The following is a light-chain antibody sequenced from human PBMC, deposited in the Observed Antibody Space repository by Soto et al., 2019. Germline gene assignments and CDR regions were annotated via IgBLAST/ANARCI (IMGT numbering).Light chain of an antibody. CDR3: SSYTSTSTYV. V-gene: IGLV2-14*01. Sequence: QSALTQPASVSGSPGQSITISCTGTSSDVGGYNYVSWYQQYPGKAPKLMIYHVSNRPSEVSNRFSGSKSGNSASLTISGLQPEDEADYYCSSYTSTSTYVFGTGTKLTVL. CDR2: HVS. J-gene: IGLJ1*01. CDR1: SSDVGGYNY.